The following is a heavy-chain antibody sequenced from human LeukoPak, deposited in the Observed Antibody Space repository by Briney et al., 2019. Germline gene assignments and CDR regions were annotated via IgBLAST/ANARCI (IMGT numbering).Heavy chain of an antibody. V-gene: IGHV4-39*07. CDR2: IYYSGSA. CDR3: ASLTTVTTFTNWFDP. D-gene: IGHD4-17*01. CDR1: GGSISSSSYY. J-gene: IGHJ5*02. Sequence: PSETLSLTCRVSGGSISSSSYYWGWIRQPPGKGLEWIGSIYYSGSAYYNPSLKSRVTISKNTSKNQFSLKLSSVTAADTAVYYCASLTTVTTFTNWFDPWGQGTLVTVSS.